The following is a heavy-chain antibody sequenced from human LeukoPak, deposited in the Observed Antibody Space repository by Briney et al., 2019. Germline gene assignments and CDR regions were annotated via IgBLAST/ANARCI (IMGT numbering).Heavy chain of an antibody. CDR2: IYSGGST. CDR3: AREYYYGSGSLNY. Sequence: PGGSLRLSCAASGFTVSSNYMSWVRQAPGKGLEWVSVIYSGGSTYYADSVKGRFTISRDNSKNTLYLQMNSLRAEDTAVYYCAREYYYGSGSLNYWGQGTLATVSS. J-gene: IGHJ4*02. V-gene: IGHV3-53*01. D-gene: IGHD3-10*01. CDR1: GFTVSSNY.